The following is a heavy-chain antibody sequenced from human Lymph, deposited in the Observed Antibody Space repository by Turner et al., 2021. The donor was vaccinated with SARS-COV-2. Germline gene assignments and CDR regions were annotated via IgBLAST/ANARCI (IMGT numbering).Heavy chain of an antibody. Sequence: QVQLVESGGGVVQPGRSLRLSCAASGFTFSSSGRHWVRQAPGKGLEWVAVVWYDGSNKFYADSVKGRFTISRDNSKNTLYLQMNSLRAEDTAVYYCARHNGGRLDYWGQGTLVTVSS. J-gene: IGHJ4*02. CDR2: VWYDGSNK. CDR3: ARHNGGRLDY. CDR1: GFTFSSSG. V-gene: IGHV3-33*01. D-gene: IGHD2-8*01.